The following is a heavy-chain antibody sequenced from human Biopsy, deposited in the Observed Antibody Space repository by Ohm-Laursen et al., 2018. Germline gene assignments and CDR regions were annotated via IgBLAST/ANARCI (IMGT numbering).Heavy chain of an antibody. CDR3: AKNYDPLYYDTSGLFDY. J-gene: IGHJ4*02. CDR2: INPRSGNT. Sequence: ASVKVSCKASGYTFTEYYINWVRQAQGQGLEWMGIINPRSGNTGYSQKFQVRVTMTTDTSTSTVYMELSSLSSEDTAVYYCAKNYDPLYYDTSGLFDYWGQGTLVTVSS. V-gene: IGHV1-46*01. CDR1: GYTFTEYY. D-gene: IGHD3-22*01.